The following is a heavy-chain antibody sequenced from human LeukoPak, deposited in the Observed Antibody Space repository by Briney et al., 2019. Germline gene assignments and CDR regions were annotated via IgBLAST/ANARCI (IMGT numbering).Heavy chain of an antibody. J-gene: IGHJ4*02. Sequence: SETLSLTCSVSGGSIRNYYWSWIRQPPTKGLEWIGYIYYDGDSNYNPSLKSRVTISVDTYKSQFPLKLSSVTAADTAMYYCATTFYSTSSRYFEYWGQGTLVTVSS. CDR1: GGSIRNYY. CDR3: ATTFYSTSSRYFEY. D-gene: IGHD6-6*01. V-gene: IGHV4-59*01. CDR2: IYYDGDS.